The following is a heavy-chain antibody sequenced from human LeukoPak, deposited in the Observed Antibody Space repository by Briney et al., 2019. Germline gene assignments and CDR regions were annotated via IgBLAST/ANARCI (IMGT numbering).Heavy chain of an antibody. J-gene: IGHJ4*02. CDR1: GGTFSSYT. CDR2: IIPILGIA. Sequence: SVKVSCKASGGTFSSYTISWVRQAPGQGLEWVGRIIPILGIANYAQKFQGRVAITADKSTSTAYMELSSLRSEDTAVYYCARKLGSNIDYWGQGTLVTVSS. CDR3: ARKLGSNIDY. D-gene: IGHD4-11*01. V-gene: IGHV1-69*02.